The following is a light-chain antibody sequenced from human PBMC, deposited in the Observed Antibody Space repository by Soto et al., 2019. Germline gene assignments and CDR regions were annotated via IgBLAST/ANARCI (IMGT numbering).Light chain of an antibody. V-gene: IGKV2-28*01. CDR1: QSLLHSNGYNY. CDR2: LGS. CDR3: MQALQTPLT. J-gene: IGKJ4*01. Sequence: DIVMTQSPLSLPVTPGEPASISCRSSQSLLHSNGYNYLDWYLQKPGQSPQLLIYLGSNRASGVPDRFSGSGSGTDFSLKITGVEPEDVGIYYSMQALQTPLTFGGGTMVEI.